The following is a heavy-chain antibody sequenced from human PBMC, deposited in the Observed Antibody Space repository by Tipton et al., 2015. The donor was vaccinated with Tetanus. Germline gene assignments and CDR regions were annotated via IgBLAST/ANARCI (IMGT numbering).Heavy chain of an antibody. CDR1: GFTFISYT. V-gene: IGHV3-21*01. D-gene: IGHD5-12*01. CDR2: ISSRSDHI. J-gene: IGHJ4*02. CDR3: ARRSGVASINY. Sequence: SLRLSCAASGFTFISYTMTWVRQTPGKGLEWVAAISSRSDHIYYADSLKGRFTVSRDNANNLLFLQMNSLRAEDTAVYYCARRSGVASINYWGQGTLVTVSS.